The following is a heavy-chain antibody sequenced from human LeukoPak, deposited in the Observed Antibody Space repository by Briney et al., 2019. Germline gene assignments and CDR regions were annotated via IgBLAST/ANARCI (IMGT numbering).Heavy chain of an antibody. V-gene: IGHV4-34*01. J-gene: IGHJ4*02. CDR2: ISHSGGT. Sequence: PSETLSLTCAVYGGSFTDYYWSWIRQPPGKGLEWIGEISHSGGTNCNPSLESRVTISMDTSNYQFSLKLSSVIAADTAVYYCARGSRLPLDYWDQGSLVTVSS. CDR1: GGSFTDYY. D-gene: IGHD4-11*01. CDR3: ARGSRLPLDY.